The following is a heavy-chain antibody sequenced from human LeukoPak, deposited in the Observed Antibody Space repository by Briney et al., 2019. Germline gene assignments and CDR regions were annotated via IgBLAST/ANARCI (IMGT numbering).Heavy chain of an antibody. CDR3: ARGAISAAGRETQLDY. D-gene: IGHD6-13*01. Sequence: GGSLRLSCAASGFTFSSYGMHWVRQAPGKGLEWVAFIRYDGSNKYYADSVKGRFTISRDNAKNSLYLQMNSLRAEDTAVYYCARGAISAAGRETQLDYWGQGTLVTVSS. CDR1: GFTFSSYG. V-gene: IGHV3-30*02. CDR2: IRYDGSNK. J-gene: IGHJ4*02.